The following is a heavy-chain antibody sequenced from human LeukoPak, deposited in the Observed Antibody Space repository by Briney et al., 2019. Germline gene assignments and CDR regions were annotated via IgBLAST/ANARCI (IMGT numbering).Heavy chain of an antibody. J-gene: IGHJ4*02. D-gene: IGHD6-13*01. Sequence: ASVKVSCKASGYTFTSYSMHWVRQAPGQGLEWMGIINPSGGSTSYTQKFQGRLTMTGDTSTSTVYMELSSLRSEDTAVYYCARGSHSSSWYPYYFDYWGQGTLVTVSS. CDR2: INPSGGST. CDR1: GYTFTSYS. CDR3: ARGSHSSSWYPYYFDY. V-gene: IGHV1-46*01.